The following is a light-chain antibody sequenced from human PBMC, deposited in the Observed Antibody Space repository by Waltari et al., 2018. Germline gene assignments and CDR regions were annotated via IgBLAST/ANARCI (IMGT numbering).Light chain of an antibody. CDR1: RLGDKY. V-gene: IGLV3-1*01. J-gene: IGLJ1*01. CDR3: QAWDSTTANYV. CDR2: QDT. Sequence: SYELTQPPSVSVSPGQTASMTCSGDRLGDKYACWYHQKPGQSPVLVIYQDTKRPSRVPERFSGSKSGNTATLTISGTQAMDEADYYCQAWDSTTANYVFGPGTKMTVL.